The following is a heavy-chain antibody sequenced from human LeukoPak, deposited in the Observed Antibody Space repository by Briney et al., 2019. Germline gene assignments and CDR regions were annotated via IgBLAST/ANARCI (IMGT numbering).Heavy chain of an antibody. D-gene: IGHD3-9*01. J-gene: IGHJ6*02. CDR3: ARCFSVLRYFDPGSGPYGMDV. CDR1: GDSVSSNSAA. CDR2: TYYRSKWYN. Sequence: SQTLSLTCAISGDSVSSNSAAWNWIRQSPSRGLEWLGRTYYRSKWYNDYAVSVKSRITINPDTSKNQFSLQLNSVTPEDTAVYYCARCFSVLRYFDPGSGPYGMDVWGQGTTVTVSS. V-gene: IGHV6-1*01.